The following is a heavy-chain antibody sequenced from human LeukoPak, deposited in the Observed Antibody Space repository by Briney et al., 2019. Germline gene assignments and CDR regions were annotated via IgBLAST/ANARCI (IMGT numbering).Heavy chain of an antibody. J-gene: IGHJ3*02. Sequence: PGGSLRLSCAASGFTVSSNYMSWVRQAPGKGLEWVSVIYSGGSTYYADSVKGRFTISRDNSKNTLYLQMNSLRAEDTAVYYCARASGYCSSTRCYTTLGAFDIWGQGTMVTVSS. V-gene: IGHV3-66*02. CDR3: ARASGYCSSTRCYTTLGAFDI. CDR2: IYSGGST. CDR1: GFTVSSNY. D-gene: IGHD2-2*02.